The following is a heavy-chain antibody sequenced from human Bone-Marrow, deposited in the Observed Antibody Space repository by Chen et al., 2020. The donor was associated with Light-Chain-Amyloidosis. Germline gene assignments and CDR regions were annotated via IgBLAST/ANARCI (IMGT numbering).Heavy chain of an antibody. J-gene: IGHJ3*02. CDR1: GFAFSRYA. D-gene: IGHD3-9*01. CDR2: ISGSGGSR. CDR3: AKDISYDDILPGYPADAFDI. Sequence: EVQLVESGGGMLQRGGYLRLSCAASGFAFSRYAMSWVRQAPGKGLEWVSTISGSGGSRYYGDSVKGRLTISRDNSKNALFLQMNSLRAEDTAVYYCAKDISYDDILPGYPADAFDIWGQGTMVTVSS. V-gene: IGHV3-23*04.